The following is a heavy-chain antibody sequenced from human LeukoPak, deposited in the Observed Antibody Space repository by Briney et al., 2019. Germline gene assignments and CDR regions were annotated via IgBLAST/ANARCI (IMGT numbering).Heavy chain of an antibody. CDR1: GGSFSGYY. D-gene: IGHD3-10*01. CDR2: INHSGST. Sequence: SETLSLTCAVYGGSFSGYYWSWIRQPPGKGLEWIGEINHSGSTHYNPSLKSRVTISVDTSKNQFSLKLSSVTAADTAVYYCASTAAYGSGSGWGQGTLVTVSS. J-gene: IGHJ4*02. CDR3: ASTAAYGSGSG. V-gene: IGHV4-34*01.